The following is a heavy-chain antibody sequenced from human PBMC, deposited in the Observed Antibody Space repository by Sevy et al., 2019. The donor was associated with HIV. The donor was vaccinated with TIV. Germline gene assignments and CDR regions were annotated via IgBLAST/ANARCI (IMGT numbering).Heavy chain of an antibody. J-gene: IGHJ3*02. V-gene: IGHV4-4*07. D-gene: IGHD2-15*01. CDR2: IYTRGNP. Sequence: SETLSLTCSVSGGSFNSYNWTWIRQPAGKGLEWIGHIYTRGNPNYNPSLKSRVTMSVDTSKNQFSLKLSSVTAADTAVYYCARGLSLVVSFGAFDIWGQGTLVTVSS. CDR1: GGSFNSYN. CDR3: ARGLSLVVSFGAFDI.